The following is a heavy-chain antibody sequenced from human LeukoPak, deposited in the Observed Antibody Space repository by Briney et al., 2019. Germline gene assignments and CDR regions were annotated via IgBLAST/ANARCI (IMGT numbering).Heavy chain of an antibody. CDR3: TTKYLVLPQYHVFDV. J-gene: IGHJ3*01. D-gene: IGHD2-2*01. CDR2: ISTSGNSI. Sequence: PGGSLRLSCAASGFTFSNYAMNWVRQAPGKGLEWVSAISTSGNSIYYADFVKGRFTISRDNSKNTPYLQMNSLRAEEPALYYRTTKYLVLPQYHVFDVWGQGTMVTVSS. V-gene: IGHV3-23*01. CDR1: GFTFSNYA.